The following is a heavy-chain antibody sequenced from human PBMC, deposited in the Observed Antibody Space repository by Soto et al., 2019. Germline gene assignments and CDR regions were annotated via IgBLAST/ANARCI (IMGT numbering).Heavy chain of an antibody. D-gene: IGHD5-12*01. CDR3: ARLIVATIYYFDY. J-gene: IGHJ4*02. Sequence: QVQLQESGPGLVKPSQTLSLTCTVSGGSISSGGYYWSWIRQHPGKGLEWIAYIDYRVSTYYNPSLKSRVTISVDTSKNQFSLNLSSVTAADTAVYYSARLIVATIYYFDYWGQGTLVTVSS. CDR2: IDYRVST. CDR1: GGSISSGGYY. V-gene: IGHV4-31*03.